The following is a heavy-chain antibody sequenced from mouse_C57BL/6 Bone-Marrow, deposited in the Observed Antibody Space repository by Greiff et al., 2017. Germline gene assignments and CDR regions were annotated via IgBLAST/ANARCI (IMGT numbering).Heavy chain of an antibody. D-gene: IGHD3-2*02. CDR2: IDPSDSYT. V-gene: IGHV1-50*01. CDR1: GYTFTSYW. Sequence: VQLQQPGAELVKPGASVKLSCKASGYTFTSYWMQWVKQRPGQGLEWIGEIDPSDSYTNYNQKFKGKATLTVDPSSSTAYMQRSSLTSEDSAVYYCAPLDSSGYVMVYWGQGTLVTVSA. J-gene: IGHJ3*01. CDR3: APLDSSGYVMVY.